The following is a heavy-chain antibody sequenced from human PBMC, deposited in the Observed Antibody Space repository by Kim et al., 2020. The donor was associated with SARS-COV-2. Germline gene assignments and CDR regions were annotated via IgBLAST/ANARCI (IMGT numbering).Heavy chain of an antibody. J-gene: IGHJ4*02. CDR2: T. Sequence: TYYNPSLKSRVTISVDTSKNQFSLKLSSVTAADTAVYYCARHSSGQFDYWGQGTLVTVSS. D-gene: IGHD6-19*01. V-gene: IGHV4-39*01. CDR3: ARHSSGQFDY.